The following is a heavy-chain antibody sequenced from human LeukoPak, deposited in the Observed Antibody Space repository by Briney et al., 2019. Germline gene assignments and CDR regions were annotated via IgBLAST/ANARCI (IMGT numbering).Heavy chain of an antibody. CDR1: GGSISSYY. Sequence: SETLSLTCTVSGGSISSYYWSWIRQPAGKGLEWIGRIYTSGSTNYNPSLKSRVTLSVDTSKNQFSLKLSSVTAADTAVYYCAGGFYDILTGGYFDYWGQRTLVTVSS. CDR3: AGGFYDILTGGYFDY. D-gene: IGHD3-9*01. CDR2: IYTSGST. J-gene: IGHJ4*02. V-gene: IGHV4-4*07.